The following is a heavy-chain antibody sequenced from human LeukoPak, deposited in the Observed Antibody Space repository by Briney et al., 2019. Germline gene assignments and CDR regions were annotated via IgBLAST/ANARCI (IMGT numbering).Heavy chain of an antibody. D-gene: IGHD3-3*01. CDR2: IYYIGST. J-gene: IGHJ5*02. V-gene: IGHV4-39*01. CDR3: ARRGPEWYVLGDWFEP. Sequence: SETLSLSCTVSGGSFSNSMYYWGWIRQHPGKALYRLGIIYYIGSTYDNRSVKTRVTIFVDTSKNQFSLKLSSVTAADTSVYYCARRGPEWYVLGDWFEPWGQGTLVTVSS. CDR1: GGSFSNSMYY.